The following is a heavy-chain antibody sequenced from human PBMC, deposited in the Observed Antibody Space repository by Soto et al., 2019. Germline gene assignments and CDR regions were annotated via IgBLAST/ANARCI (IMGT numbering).Heavy chain of an antibody. J-gene: IGHJ6*02. CDR2: IYYSGSP. CDR1: GGNISSSSYY. Sequence: SETLPLRGTVSGGNISSSSYYWVCIRQPPGKGLEWIGSIYYSGSPYYNPSLKSRVTISVDTSKNQFSLKLSSVTAADTAVYYCAGTMVRGVIMLYYYYGMDVWGQETTVTVSS. CDR3: AGTMVRGVIMLYYYYGMDV. V-gene: IGHV4-39*01. D-gene: IGHD3-10*01.